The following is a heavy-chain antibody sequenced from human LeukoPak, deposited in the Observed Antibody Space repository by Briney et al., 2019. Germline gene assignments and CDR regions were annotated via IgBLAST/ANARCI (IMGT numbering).Heavy chain of an antibody. V-gene: IGHV4-39*01. CDR2: IYYSGST. D-gene: IGHD4/OR15-4a*01. Sequence: SETLSLTCTVSGGSISSSSYYWGWIRQPPGKGLEWIGSIYYSGSTYYNPSLKSRVTISVDTSKNQFSLKLSSVTAADTAVYYCARRDNGGYFDYWGQGTLVTVSS. CDR1: GGSISSSSYY. CDR3: ARRDNGGYFDY. J-gene: IGHJ4*02.